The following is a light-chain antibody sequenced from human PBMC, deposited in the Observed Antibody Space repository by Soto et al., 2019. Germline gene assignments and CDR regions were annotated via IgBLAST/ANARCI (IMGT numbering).Light chain of an antibody. CDR2: WAS. CDR3: QQYYSSPLT. CDR1: QSSLYSSNNKNY. J-gene: IGKJ4*01. Sequence: DIVMTQSPDSLAVSLGETATINCKSSQSSLYSSNNKNYLTWYQQKPGQPPKLLIYWASTRESGVPDRFSGSGSGTDFTLTISRLQAEDVAVYYCQQYYSSPLTFGGGTKVEIK. V-gene: IGKV4-1*01.